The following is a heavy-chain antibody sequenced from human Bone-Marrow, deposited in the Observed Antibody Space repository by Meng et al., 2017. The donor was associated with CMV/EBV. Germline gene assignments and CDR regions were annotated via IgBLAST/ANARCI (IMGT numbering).Heavy chain of an antibody. J-gene: IGHJ6*02. Sequence: GESLKISCAASGFTFSSYSMNWVRQAPGKGLEWVSYISSSSSTIYYADSVKGRFTISRDNAKNSLYLQMNSLRAEDMAVYYCARDREDGYNLEYYGMDVWGQGTTVTGSS. CDR3: ARDREDGYNLEYYGMDV. CDR1: GFTFSSYS. D-gene: IGHD5-24*01. CDR2: ISSSSSTI. V-gene: IGHV3-48*04.